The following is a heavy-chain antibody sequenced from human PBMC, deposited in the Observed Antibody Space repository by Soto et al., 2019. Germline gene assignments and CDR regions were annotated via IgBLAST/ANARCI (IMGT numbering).Heavy chain of an antibody. CDR2: IYHSGST. J-gene: IGHJ3*02. CDR3: ARGVYYDSSGYFDAFDI. Sequence: QLQLQESGSGLVKPSQTLSLTCAVSGGSISSGGYSWSWIRQPPGKGLEWIGYIYHSGSTYYNPSLKSRVTISVDRSKNQFSLKLSSVTAADTAVYYCARGVYYDSSGYFDAFDIWGQGTMVTVSS. D-gene: IGHD3-22*01. V-gene: IGHV4-30-2*01. CDR1: GGSISSGGYS.